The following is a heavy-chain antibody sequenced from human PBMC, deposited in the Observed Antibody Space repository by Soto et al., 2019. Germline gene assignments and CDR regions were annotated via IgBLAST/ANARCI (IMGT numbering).Heavy chain of an antibody. V-gene: IGHV3-21*01. CDR1: GFTFSTYS. Sequence: GSLRLSCAASGFTFSTYSMNWVRQAPGKGLEWVSSISGSGNYTHYADFLRGRFTISRDNAKTRLYLQMNSLRAEDTAVYYCAREGVNNYNEYYFDSWGQGTVVTVSS. CDR3: AREGVNNYNEYYFDS. CDR2: ISGSGNYT. J-gene: IGHJ4*02. D-gene: IGHD4-4*01.